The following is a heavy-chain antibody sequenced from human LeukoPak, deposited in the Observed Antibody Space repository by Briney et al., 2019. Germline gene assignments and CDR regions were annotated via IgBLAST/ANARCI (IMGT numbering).Heavy chain of an antibody. J-gene: IGHJ3*02. V-gene: IGHV4-59*01. CDR1: GGSISSYY. CDR3: ARAPITMIAVRGDAFDI. Sequence: SETLSLTCTVSGGSISSYYWSWIRQPPGKGLEWIGCIYYSGSTNYNPSLKSRVTISVDTSKNQFSLKLSSVTAADTAVYYCARAPITMIAVRGDAFDIWGQGTMVTVSS. CDR2: IYYSGST. D-gene: IGHD3-22*01.